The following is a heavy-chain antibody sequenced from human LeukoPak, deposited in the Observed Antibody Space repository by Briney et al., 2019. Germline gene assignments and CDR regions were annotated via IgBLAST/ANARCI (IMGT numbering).Heavy chain of an antibody. CDR1: GFTFSNYG. D-gene: IGHD2-21*02. V-gene: IGHV3-23*01. Sequence: WGSLRLSCAASGFTFSNYGMSWVRQAPGKGLEGVSAISGSCGSTYYADSVKGRFTISRDNSKNTLYLQMNSLRAEDTAVYYCAKERVVTAIYYFDYWGQGTLVTVSS. CDR2: ISGSCGST. CDR3: AKERVVTAIYYFDY. J-gene: IGHJ4*02.